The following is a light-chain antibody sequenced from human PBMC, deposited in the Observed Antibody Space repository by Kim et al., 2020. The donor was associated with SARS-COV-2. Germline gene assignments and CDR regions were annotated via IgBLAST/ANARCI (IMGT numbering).Light chain of an antibody. CDR2: GAS. J-gene: IGKJ2*03. CDR1: QSVSSSY. CDR3: QQYGSSPFMYS. V-gene: IGKV3-20*01. Sequence: EIVLTQSPGTLSLSPGERATLSCRASQSVSSSYLAWYQQKPGQAPRLLIYGASSRATGIPDRFSGSGSGTYFTLTISRLEPEDFAVYYCQQYGSSPFMYSFGQGTKLEI.